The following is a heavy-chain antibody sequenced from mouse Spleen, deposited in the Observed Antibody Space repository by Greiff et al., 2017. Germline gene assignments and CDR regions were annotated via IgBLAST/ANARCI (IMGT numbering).Heavy chain of an antibody. J-gene: IGHJ3*01. CDR1: GFSLTSYG. CDR2: IWGGGST. V-gene: IGHV2-6*01. D-gene: IGHD2-4*01. Sequence: QVQLQQSGPGLVAPSQSLSITCTVSGFSLTSYGVDWVRQSPGKGLEWLGVIWGGGSTNYNSALKSRLSISKDNSKSQVFLKMNSLQTDDTAMYYCASDDDYDDAAFAYWGQGTLVTVSA. CDR3: ASDDDYDDAAFAY.